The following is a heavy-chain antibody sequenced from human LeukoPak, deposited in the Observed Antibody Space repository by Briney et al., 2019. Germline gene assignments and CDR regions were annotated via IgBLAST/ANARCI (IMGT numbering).Heavy chain of an antibody. CDR1: GFTFSSYA. D-gene: IGHD3-3*02. V-gene: IGHV3-23*01. J-gene: IGHJ6*03. CDR2: ISGSGGGT. CDR3: AKVGHPILSKNYMDV. Sequence: PGGSLRLSCAASGFTFSSYAMSWVRQAPGKGLEWVSAISGSGGGTYYADSVKGRFTISRDNSKNTLYLQMNSLRAEDTAVYYCAKVGHPILSKNYMDVWGKGTTVTISS.